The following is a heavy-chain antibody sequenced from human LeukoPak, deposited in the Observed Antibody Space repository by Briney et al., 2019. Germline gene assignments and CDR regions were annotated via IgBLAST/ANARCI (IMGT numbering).Heavy chain of an antibody. Sequence: GGSLRLSCAASGFTFSSYSMNWVRQAPGKGLGWVSSISSRSSYIYYTDSVKGRFTISRDNAKNSLYLQMNSLRAEDTAVYYCARGGEFSGYEIWGQGTLVTVSS. CDR1: GFTFSSYS. CDR3: ARGGEFSGYEI. J-gene: IGHJ4*02. D-gene: IGHD5-12*01. CDR2: ISSRSSYI. V-gene: IGHV3-21*01.